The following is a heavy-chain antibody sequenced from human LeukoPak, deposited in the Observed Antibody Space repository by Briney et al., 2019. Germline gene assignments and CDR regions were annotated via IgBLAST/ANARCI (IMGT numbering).Heavy chain of an antibody. CDR2: IYTSGST. CDR1: GGSISSYY. V-gene: IGHV4-4*09. CDR3: ARLTSTYYYGSGSRGFDP. Sequence: SETLSLTCTVSGGSISSYYWSWIRQPPGKGLEWIGYIYTSGSTNYNPSLKSRVTISVDTSKNQFSLKLSSVTAADTAVYYCARLTSTYYYGSGSRGFDPWGQGTLVTVSS. D-gene: IGHD3-10*01. J-gene: IGHJ5*02.